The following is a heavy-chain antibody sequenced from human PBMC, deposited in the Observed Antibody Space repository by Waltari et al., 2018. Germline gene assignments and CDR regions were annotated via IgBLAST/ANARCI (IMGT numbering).Heavy chain of an antibody. V-gene: IGHV1-3*01. CDR3: ASAPAKYCAGGGCPEYYQH. CDR2: INPGKGNA. CDR1: GYPFTTYA. Sequence: QVQLVQSGAEVKKPGASVKISCKASGYPFTTYALHWVRQAPGQRLAWMGRINPGKGNAQYSQNFQGRVSITSDTSASAVYLEMSSLRSEDTAVYYCASAPAKYCAGGGCPEYYQHWGQGSLVTVTS. D-gene: IGHD2-8*02. J-gene: IGHJ1*01.